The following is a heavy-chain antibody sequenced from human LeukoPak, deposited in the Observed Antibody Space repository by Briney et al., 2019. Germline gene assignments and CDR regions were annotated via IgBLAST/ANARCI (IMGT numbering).Heavy chain of an antibody. CDR3: ARHRRHRVYYDSSGYYHDGFDT. J-gene: IGHJ3*02. CDR2: ISTYNGNT. V-gene: IGHV1-18*01. Sequence: ASVKVSCKTSGYTFTNFGINWVRQAPGQGLEWMGWISTYNGNTNYAQKLQGRVTMTTDTSTSTAYMELRSLRSDDTAVYYCARHRRHRVYYDSSGYYHDGFDTWGQGTMVTVSS. D-gene: IGHD3-22*01. CDR1: GYTFTNFG.